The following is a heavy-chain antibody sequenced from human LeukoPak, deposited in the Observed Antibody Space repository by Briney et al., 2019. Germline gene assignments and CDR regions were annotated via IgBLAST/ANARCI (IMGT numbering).Heavy chain of an antibody. CDR3: ARGEVSASLYYFDF. CDR2: VSGYTGNT. CDR1: GYTFTTYV. J-gene: IGHJ4*02. D-gene: IGHD2-2*01. V-gene: IGHV1-18*01. Sequence: ASVKVSCKTSGYTFTTYVVSWVRQAPGQGLEWMGWVSGYTGNTNYAETFQGRVTMTTDTSTTTVYMELTSLRSDDTAVYYCARGEVSASLYYFDFWGQGTLVTVS.